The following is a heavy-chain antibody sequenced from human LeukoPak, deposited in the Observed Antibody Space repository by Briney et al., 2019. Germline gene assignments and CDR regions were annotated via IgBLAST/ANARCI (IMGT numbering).Heavy chain of an antibody. Sequence: GGSLRLSCAASGFTFSSYAMSWVRQAPGKGLEWVSGISGSGGSTYYADSVKGRFTISRDNSKNTLYLQMSSLRAEDTAVYYCAKEPYYYDSSGYRRHFDYWGQGTLVTVSS. J-gene: IGHJ4*02. V-gene: IGHV3-23*01. CDR2: ISGSGGST. D-gene: IGHD3-22*01. CDR3: AKEPYYYDSSGYRRHFDY. CDR1: GFTFSSYA.